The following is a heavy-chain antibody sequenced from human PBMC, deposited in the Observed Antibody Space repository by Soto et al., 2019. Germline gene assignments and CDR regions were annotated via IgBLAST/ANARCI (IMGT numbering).Heavy chain of an antibody. CDR1: GGSISRGDYY. CDR3: ARANYYDSSGYSPYFDY. V-gene: IGHV4-30-4*01. J-gene: IGHJ4*02. D-gene: IGHD3-22*01. Sequence: PSETLSLTCTVSGGSISRGDYYWSWIRQPPGKGLEWIGYIYYSGSTYYNPSLKSRVTISVDTSKNQFSLKLSSVTAADTAVYYCARANYYDSSGYSPYFDYWGQGTLVTVSS. CDR2: IYYSGST.